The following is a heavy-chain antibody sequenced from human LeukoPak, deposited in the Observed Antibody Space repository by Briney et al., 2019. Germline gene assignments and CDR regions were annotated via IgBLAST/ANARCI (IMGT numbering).Heavy chain of an antibody. CDR1: GFTFSSYS. J-gene: IGHJ4*02. V-gene: IGHV3-21*01. CDR3: ARAAYSYGFLNLDY. CDR2: ISSSSSYI. Sequence: GGSLRLSCAASGFTFSSYSMTWVRQAPGKGLEWVSSISSSSSYIYYADSVKGRFTISRDNAKNSLYLQMNSLRAEVTAVYYYARAAYSYGFLNLDYWGQGTLVTVSS. D-gene: IGHD5-18*01.